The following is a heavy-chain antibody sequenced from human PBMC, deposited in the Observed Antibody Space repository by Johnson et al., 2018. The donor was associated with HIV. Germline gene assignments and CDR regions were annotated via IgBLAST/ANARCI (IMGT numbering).Heavy chain of an antibody. Sequence: QVQLVESGGGVVQPWRSLRLSCTASGFTFSSYGMHWVRQAPGKGLEWVAVIWYDGSNKYYADSVKGRFTISRDNSKNTLYLQMNSLRAEDTAVYYCARERDPERGAQKSGVYAFDIWGQGTMVTVSS. D-gene: IGHD3-10*01. J-gene: IGHJ3*02. CDR1: GFTFSSYG. CDR3: ARERDPERGAQKSGVYAFDI. V-gene: IGHV3-33*01. CDR2: IWYDGSNK.